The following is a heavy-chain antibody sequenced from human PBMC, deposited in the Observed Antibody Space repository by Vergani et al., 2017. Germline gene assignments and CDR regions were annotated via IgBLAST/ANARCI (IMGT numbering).Heavy chain of an antibody. Sequence: VQLVESGGGLVKPGGSLRLSCAASGFTFSDFSRSWVRQAPGRGLGWVAHISPDGSATSYVDAVKGRFTISRDNTKNSLSLQMSGLRVEDTAVYYCVRLPRGPRNFDLWGRGTLITVSS. J-gene: IGHJ2*01. CDR3: VRLPRGPRNFDL. V-gene: IGHV3-7*01. CDR2: ISPDGSAT. CDR1: GFTFSDFS.